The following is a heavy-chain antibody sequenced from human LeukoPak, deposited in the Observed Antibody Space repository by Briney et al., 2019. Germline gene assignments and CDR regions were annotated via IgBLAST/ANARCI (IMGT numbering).Heavy chain of an antibody. CDR2: INHSGST. J-gene: IGHJ6*03. V-gene: IGHV4-34*01. CDR1: GGSVSGYY. D-gene: IGHD3-10*01. CDR3: ARRGVEGSGSYYSNYYYDYYMDV. Sequence: PSETLSLTCAVYGGSVSGYYWSWIRQPPGKGLEWLGEINHSGSTNYNPSLKSRVTISVDTSKNQFSLKLSSVTAADTAVYYCARRGVEGSGSYYSNYYYDYYMDVWGKGTTVTVSS.